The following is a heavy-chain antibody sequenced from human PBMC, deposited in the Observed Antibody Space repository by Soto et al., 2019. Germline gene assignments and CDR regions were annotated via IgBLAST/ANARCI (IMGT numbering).Heavy chain of an antibody. Sequence: LETLSLTCTFSGGSISSYYWSWIRQPPGKGLEWIGYIYYSGSTNYNPSLKSRVTISVDTSKNQFSLKLSSVTAADTAVYYCARSSLRYFDWLQLFDPWGQGTLVTVSS. CDR1: GGSISSYY. D-gene: IGHD3-9*01. V-gene: IGHV4-59*01. J-gene: IGHJ5*02. CDR3: ARSSLRYFDWLQLFDP. CDR2: IYYSGST.